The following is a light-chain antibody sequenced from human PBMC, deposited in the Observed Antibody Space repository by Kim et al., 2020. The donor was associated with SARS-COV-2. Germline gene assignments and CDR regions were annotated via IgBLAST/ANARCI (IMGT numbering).Light chain of an antibody. CDR2: KVA. J-gene: IGKJ3*01. CDR1: QSHAYRDGNIY. Sequence: PSIPDRSSQSHAYRDGNIYLIGFTQRPGQSPRRIIYKVAKRDSGVPDRFSGRGSGTDFKPQISRVEAEDVGVYYFIQGTHWLFTFGPGTKVDIK. V-gene: IGKV2-30*01. CDR3: IQGTHWLFT.